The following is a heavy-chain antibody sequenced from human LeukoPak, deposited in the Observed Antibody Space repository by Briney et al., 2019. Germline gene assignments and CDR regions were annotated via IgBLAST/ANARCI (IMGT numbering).Heavy chain of an antibody. Sequence: ASVKVSCKASGYTFTSYYMHWVRQAPGQGLEWMGIINPSGGSTSYAQKFQGRVTMTRDTSTSTVYMELSRLRSEDTAVYYCTRDLSRFLEWLSGWFDPWGQGTLVTVSS. D-gene: IGHD3-3*01. V-gene: IGHV1-46*03. J-gene: IGHJ5*02. CDR3: TRDLSRFLEWLSGWFDP. CDR1: GYTFTSYY. CDR2: INPSGGST.